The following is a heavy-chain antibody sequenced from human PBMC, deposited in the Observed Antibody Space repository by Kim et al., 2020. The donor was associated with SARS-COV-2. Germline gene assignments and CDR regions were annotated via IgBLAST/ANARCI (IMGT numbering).Heavy chain of an antibody. Sequence: GGSLRLSCAASGFTFSSYAMSWVRQAPGKGLEWVSAISGSGGSTYYADSVKGRFTISRDNSKNTLYLQMNSLRAEDTAVYYCAKDRRSMVRGVDTGYFDYWGQGTLVTVSS. D-gene: IGHD3-10*01. CDR1: GFTFSSYA. V-gene: IGHV3-23*01. CDR3: AKDRRSMVRGVDTGYFDY. J-gene: IGHJ4*02. CDR2: ISGSGGST.